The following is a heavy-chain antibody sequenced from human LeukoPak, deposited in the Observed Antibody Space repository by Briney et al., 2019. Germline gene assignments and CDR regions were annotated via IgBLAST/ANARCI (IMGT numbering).Heavy chain of an antibody. Sequence: GGSLRLSCAASGFTFDDYAMHWVRQAPGKGLEWVSGISWNSGSIGYADSVKGRFTISRDNAKNSLYLQMNSLRAEDTAVYYCAKDGRMYYFDYWGQGTLVTVSS. CDR2: ISWNSGSI. V-gene: IGHV3-9*01. CDR3: AKDGRMYYFDY. J-gene: IGHJ4*02. D-gene: IGHD2-15*01. CDR1: GFTFDDYA.